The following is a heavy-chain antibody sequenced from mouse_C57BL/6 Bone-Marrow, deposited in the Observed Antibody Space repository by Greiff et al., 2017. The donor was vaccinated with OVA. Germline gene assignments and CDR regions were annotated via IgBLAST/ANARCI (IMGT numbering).Heavy chain of an antibody. CDR3: ARRYDYDDYFDY. J-gene: IGHJ2*01. Sequence: EVKLVESGGGLVKPGGSLKLSCAASGFTFSDYGMHWVRQAPEKGLEWVAYISSGSSTIYYADTVKGRFTISRDNAKNTLFLRMTSLRSEDTAMYYCARRYDYDDYFDYWGQGTTLTVSS. CDR2: ISSGSSTI. CDR1: GFTFSDYG. V-gene: IGHV5-17*01. D-gene: IGHD2-4*01.